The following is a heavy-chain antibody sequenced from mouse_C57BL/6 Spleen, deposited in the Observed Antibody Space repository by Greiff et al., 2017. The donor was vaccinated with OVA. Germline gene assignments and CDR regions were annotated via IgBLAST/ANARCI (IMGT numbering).Heavy chain of an antibody. J-gene: IGHJ2*01. CDR1: GYTFTRYG. CDR2: IYPRSGNT. V-gene: IGHV1-81*01. CDR3: AREGDPRVASDY. Sequence: QVQLQQSGAELARPGASVKLSCKASGYTFTRYGISWVKQRTGQGLEWIGEIYPRSGNTYYNEKFKGKATLTADKSSSTAYMELRSLTSEDSAGYFCAREGDPRVASDYWGQGTTLTVSS. D-gene: IGHD6-1*01.